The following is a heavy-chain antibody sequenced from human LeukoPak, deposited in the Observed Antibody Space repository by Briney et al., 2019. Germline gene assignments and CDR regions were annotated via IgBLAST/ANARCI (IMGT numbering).Heavy chain of an antibody. Sequence: GGSLRLSCTASGFSFSEHWMHWARQLPGKGLEWVSAISGSGGSTYYADSVKGRFTISRDNSKNTLYLQMNSLRAEDTAVYYCAKDRYSMYYYDSSGYYEIDYWGQGTLVTVSS. J-gene: IGHJ4*02. CDR1: GFSFSEHW. D-gene: IGHD3-22*01. CDR2: ISGSGGST. CDR3: AKDRYSMYYYDSSGYYEIDY. V-gene: IGHV3-23*01.